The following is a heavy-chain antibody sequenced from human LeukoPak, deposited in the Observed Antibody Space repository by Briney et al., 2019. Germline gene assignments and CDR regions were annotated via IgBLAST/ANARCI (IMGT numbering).Heavy chain of an antibody. D-gene: IGHD3-16*01. CDR3: ARHYGSYNWFDP. V-gene: IGHV4-38-2*01. J-gene: IGHJ5*02. CDR1: GYSISSGYY. Sequence: PSETLSLTCAVSGYSISSGYYWGWIRQPPGKGLDWIGSIYQSGSTYYNPSLKSRVTISVDTSKNQFSLKLSSVTAADTAVYYCARHYGSYNWFDPWGQGTLVTVSS. CDR2: IYQSGST.